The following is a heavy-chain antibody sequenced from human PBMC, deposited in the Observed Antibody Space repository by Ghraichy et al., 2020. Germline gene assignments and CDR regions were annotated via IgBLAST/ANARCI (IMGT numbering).Heavy chain of an antibody. CDR2: IDWDDDK. V-gene: IGHV2-70*01. D-gene: IGHD6-19*01. CDR1: GFSLSTSGMC. J-gene: IGHJ4*02. CDR3: ARIGRRGYSSGWYAIDY. Sequence: GPTLVKPTQTLTLTCTFSGFSLSTSGMCVSWIRQPPGKALEWLALIDWDDDKYYSTSLKTRLTISKDTSKNQVVLTMTNMDPVDTATYYCARIGRRGYSSGWYAIDYWGQGTLVTVSS.